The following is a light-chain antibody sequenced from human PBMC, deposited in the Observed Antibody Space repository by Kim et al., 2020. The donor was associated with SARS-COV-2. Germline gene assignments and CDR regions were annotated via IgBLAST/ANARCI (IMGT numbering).Light chain of an antibody. CDR1: XGVXXNY. V-gene: IGKV3-20*01. CDR3: XXXSSSPAT. CDR2: XAS. Sequence: GTRAXLXXXAXXGVXXNYFXGYXXXPGQAPXLLIXXASSRATGIPDRFXGSGSGTDFTLXITRLEPXXFAVYYCXXXSSSPATFGQGTXXDXK. J-gene: IGKJ1*01.